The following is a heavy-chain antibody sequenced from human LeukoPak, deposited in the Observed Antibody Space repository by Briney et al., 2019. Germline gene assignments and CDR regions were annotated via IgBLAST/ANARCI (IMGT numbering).Heavy chain of an antibody. J-gene: IGHJ5*02. CDR2: IYYSGST. D-gene: IGHD6-13*01. CDR3: ARVGIAAAVVWFDP. Sequence: SETLSLTCTVSGGSISSYYWSWLRKPPGKGLECIGYIYYSGSTNYNPSLKSRVTISVDTSKNQFSLKLSSVTAADTAVYYCARVGIAAAVVWFDPWGQGTLVTVSS. CDR1: GGSISSYY. V-gene: IGHV4-59*01.